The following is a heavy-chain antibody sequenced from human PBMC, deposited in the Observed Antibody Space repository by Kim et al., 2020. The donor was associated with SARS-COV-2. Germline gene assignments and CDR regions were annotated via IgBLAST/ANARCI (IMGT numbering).Heavy chain of an antibody. CDR1: GGSISSSSYY. J-gene: IGHJ4*02. D-gene: IGHD3-22*01. V-gene: IGHV4-39*01. CDR2: IYYSGST. Sequence: SETLSLTCTVSGGSISSSSYYWGWIRQPPGKGLEWIGSIYYSGSTYYNPSLKSRVTISVDTTQNQFSLKLSSVTAADTAVYYCARHSPDYYDSRGYYYVLQGCDYWGQGTRVTVSS. CDR3: ARHSPDYYDSRGYYYVLQGCDY.